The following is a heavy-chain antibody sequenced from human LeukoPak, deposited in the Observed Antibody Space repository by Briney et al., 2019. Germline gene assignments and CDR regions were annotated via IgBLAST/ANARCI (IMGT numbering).Heavy chain of an antibody. V-gene: IGHV4-61*02. CDR1: GGSISSGSYY. CDR2: IYTSGST. J-gene: IGHJ4*02. CDR3: ARGLRFLEWLSLHITYYFDY. D-gene: IGHD3-3*01. Sequence: PSETLSLTCTVSGGSISSGSYYWSWIRQPAGKGLEWIGRIYTSGSTNYSPSLKSRVAISVDTSKNQFSLKLSSVTAADTAVYYCARGLRFLEWLSLHITYYFDYWGQGTLVTVSS.